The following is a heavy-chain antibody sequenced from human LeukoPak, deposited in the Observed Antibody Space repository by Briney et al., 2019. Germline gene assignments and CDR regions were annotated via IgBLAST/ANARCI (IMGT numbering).Heavy chain of an antibody. CDR2: INPNSGGT. Sequence: ASVKVSCKASGYTFTGYYMHWVRQAPGQGLEWMGWINPNSGGTNYAQKFQGWVTMTRDTSISTAYMGLSRLRSDDTAVYYCARAHLVRYYDSSGCYFDYWGQGTLVTVSS. V-gene: IGHV1-2*04. CDR3: ARAHLVRYYDSSGCYFDY. J-gene: IGHJ4*02. D-gene: IGHD3-22*01. CDR1: GYTFTGYY.